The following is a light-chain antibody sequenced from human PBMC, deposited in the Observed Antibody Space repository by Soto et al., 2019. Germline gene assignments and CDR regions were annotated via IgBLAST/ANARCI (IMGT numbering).Light chain of an antibody. CDR1: QSINNW. CDR3: QQYKRYSLT. J-gene: IGKJ4*01. V-gene: IGKV1-5*01. Sequence: TQSPDTLSLSPGERATLSCRASQSINNWLAWYQQKPGKAPKLLIYDGFSWESGVPLRFSGSGFGTEFTLTISSLQPDDSATYYCQQYKRYSLTFGGGTKVEIK. CDR2: DGF.